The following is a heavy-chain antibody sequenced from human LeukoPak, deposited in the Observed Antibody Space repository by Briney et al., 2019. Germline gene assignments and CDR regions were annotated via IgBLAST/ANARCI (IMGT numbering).Heavy chain of an antibody. V-gene: IGHV3-11*01. D-gene: IGHD5-12*01. CDR1: GFTFSDYY. Sequence: PGGSLRLSCAASGFTFSDYYMSWIRQAPGKGLEWVSYISSSGSTIYYADSVKGRFTISRDNAKNSLYLQMNSLRAEDTAVYYCARCSSRGYKKHNWFDPWGQGTLVTVSS. J-gene: IGHJ5*02. CDR2: ISSSGSTI. CDR3: ARCSSRGYKKHNWFDP.